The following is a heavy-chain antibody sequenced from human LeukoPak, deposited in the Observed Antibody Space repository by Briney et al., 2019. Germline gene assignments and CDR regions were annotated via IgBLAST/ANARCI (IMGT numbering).Heavy chain of an antibody. CDR2: IKQDGSEK. J-gene: IGHJ4*02. Sequence: GGSLRLSCAASGFTFSSYWMSWVRQAPGKGLEWVANIKQDGSEKYYVDSVKGRFTISRENAKNSLYLQMNSLRAEDTAVYYCARGRKYTSGYRVTELGSGYSDYWGQGTLVTVSS. CDR1: GFTFSSYW. V-gene: IGHV3-7*01. D-gene: IGHD5-18*01. CDR3: ARGRKYTSGYRVTELGSGYSDY.